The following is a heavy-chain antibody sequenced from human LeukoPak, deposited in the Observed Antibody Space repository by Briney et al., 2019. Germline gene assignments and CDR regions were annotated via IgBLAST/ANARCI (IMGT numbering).Heavy chain of an antibody. Sequence: QPGGSLRLSCAASGFTFSSYWMHWVRQAPGKGLVWVSRINSDGSSTSYADSVKGRFTISRDNAKNSLYLQMNSLRAEDTAVYYCARDEGAGCSSTSCRDAFDIWGQGTMATVSS. V-gene: IGHV3-74*01. J-gene: IGHJ3*02. CDR3: ARDEGAGCSSTSCRDAFDI. D-gene: IGHD2-2*01. CDR1: GFTFSSYW. CDR2: INSDGSST.